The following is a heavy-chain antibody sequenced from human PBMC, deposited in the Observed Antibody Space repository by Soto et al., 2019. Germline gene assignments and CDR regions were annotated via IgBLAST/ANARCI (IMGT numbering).Heavy chain of an antibody. J-gene: IGHJ4*02. D-gene: IGHD3-10*01. CDR1: GGSFSGYY. CDR3: ARRGYYYGSGSYQP. CDR2: INHSGST. Sequence: SSETLSLTCAVYGGSFSGYYWSWIRQPPGKGLEWIGEINHSGSTNYNPSLKSRVTISVDTSKNQFSLKLSSVTAADTAVYYCARRGYYYGSGSYQPWGQGTLVTVSS. V-gene: IGHV4-34*01.